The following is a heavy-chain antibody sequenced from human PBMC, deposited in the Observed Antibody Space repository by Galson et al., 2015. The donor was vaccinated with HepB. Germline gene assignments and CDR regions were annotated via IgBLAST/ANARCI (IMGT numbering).Heavy chain of an antibody. Sequence: SVKVSCKASGYTFTSYGISWVRQAPGQGLEWMGWISAYNGNTNYAQKLQGRVTMTTDTSTSTAYMELRSLRSDDTAVYYCARVGSNSWDYYYYGMDVWGQGTTFTVSS. CDR1: GYTFTSYG. D-gene: IGHD4-11*01. CDR2: ISAYNGNT. CDR3: ARVGSNSWDYYYYGMDV. J-gene: IGHJ6*02. V-gene: IGHV1-18*01.